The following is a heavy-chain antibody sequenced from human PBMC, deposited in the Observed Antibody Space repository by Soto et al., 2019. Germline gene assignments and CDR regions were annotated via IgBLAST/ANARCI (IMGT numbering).Heavy chain of an antibody. V-gene: IGHV1-69*08. CDR1: GTFSTSS. Sequence: SVKVSCKAGGTFSTSSITWVRQAPGQGLEWMGRIIPLLDTVDYAQKFQGRVTITADKSTNTAYMDLTRLTFGDTAVYYCARDSGKFNYLDYWGHVILVTVSS. CDR2: IIPLLDTV. J-gene: IGHJ4*01. CDR3: ARDSGKFNYLDY.